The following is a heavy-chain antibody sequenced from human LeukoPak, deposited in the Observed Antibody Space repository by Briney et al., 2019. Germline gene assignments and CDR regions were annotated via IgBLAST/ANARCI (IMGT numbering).Heavy chain of an antibody. CDR3: ARSGPTTPYYDILTGPEGYFDY. J-gene: IGHJ4*02. CDR1: GGTFISYA. V-gene: IGHV1-69*13. D-gene: IGHD3-9*01. CDR2: IIPIFGTA. Sequence: ASVKVSCKASGGTFISYAISWVRQAPGQGLEWMGGIIPIFGTANYAQKFQGRVTITADESTSTAYMELSSLRSEDTAVYYCARSGPTTPYYDILTGPEGYFDYWGQGTLVTVSS.